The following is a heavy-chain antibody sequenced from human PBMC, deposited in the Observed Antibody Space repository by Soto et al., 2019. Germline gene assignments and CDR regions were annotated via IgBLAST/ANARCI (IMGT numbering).Heavy chain of an antibody. Sequence: ASVKVSCKVSGYTLTELSMHWVRQAPGKGLEWMGGFDPEDGETIYAQKFQGRVTMTEDTSTDTAYMELSSLRSEDTAVYYCATGVPITMIAIPNAFDIWAQGTMVTVSS. V-gene: IGHV1-24*01. CDR2: FDPEDGET. D-gene: IGHD3-22*01. J-gene: IGHJ3*02. CDR1: GYTLTELS. CDR3: ATGVPITMIAIPNAFDI.